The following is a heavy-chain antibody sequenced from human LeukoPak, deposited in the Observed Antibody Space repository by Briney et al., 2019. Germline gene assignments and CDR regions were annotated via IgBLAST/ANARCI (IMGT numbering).Heavy chain of an antibody. D-gene: IGHD3-22*01. CDR2: ISGSGGST. Sequence: PGGSLRLSCAASGFTFSSYAMSWVRQAPGKGLEWVSAISGSGGSTYYADSVKGRFTISRDNSKNTLYLQMNSLRAEDTAVYYCAKDPIYDDSSGYPYYFDYWGQGTLVTVSS. J-gene: IGHJ4*02. CDR1: GFTFSSYA. V-gene: IGHV3-23*01. CDR3: AKDPIYDDSSGYPYYFDY.